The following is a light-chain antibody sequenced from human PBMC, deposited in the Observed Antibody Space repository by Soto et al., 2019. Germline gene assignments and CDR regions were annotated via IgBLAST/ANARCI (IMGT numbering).Light chain of an antibody. CDR1: QRISVNY. V-gene: IGKV3-20*01. J-gene: IGKJ5*01. CDR2: AVS. Sequence: EIVLTQSPGTLSLSPGERATLSCGASQRISVNYLAWYQQKPGQAPSLLIYAVSSRAAGIPDRFSGSGSATDFTLTISRLEPEDFAVYYCQQYGGSPPITFGQGTRLEI. CDR3: QQYGGSPPIT.